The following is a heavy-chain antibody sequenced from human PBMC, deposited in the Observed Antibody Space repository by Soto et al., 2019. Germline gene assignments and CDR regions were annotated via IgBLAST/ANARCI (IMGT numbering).Heavy chain of an antibody. CDR1: GGSFSGYY. Sequence: SETLSLTCAVYGGSFSGYYWSWIRQPPGKGLEWIGEINHSGSTNYNPSLKSRVTISVDTSKNQFSLKLSSVTAADTAVHYCARGRWVDYYDSSGYRNYYYYYGMDVWGQGTTVTXSS. V-gene: IGHV4-34*01. CDR3: ARGRWVDYYDSSGYRNYYYYYGMDV. D-gene: IGHD3-22*01. CDR2: INHSGST. J-gene: IGHJ6*02.